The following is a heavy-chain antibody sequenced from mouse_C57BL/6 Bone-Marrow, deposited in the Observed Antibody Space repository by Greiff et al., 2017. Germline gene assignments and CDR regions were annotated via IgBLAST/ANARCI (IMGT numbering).Heavy chain of an antibody. V-gene: IGHV14-4*01. Sequence: VQLQQSGAELVRPGASVKLSCTASGFNIKDDYMHWVKQRPEQGLEWIGWIDPENGDTEYASKFQGKATITADTSSNTAYRQVSSLTSEDTAVYYCTWGGYWYFDVWGTGTTVTVAS. CDR3: TWGGYWYFDV. J-gene: IGHJ1*03. CDR1: GFNIKDDY. CDR2: IDPENGDT.